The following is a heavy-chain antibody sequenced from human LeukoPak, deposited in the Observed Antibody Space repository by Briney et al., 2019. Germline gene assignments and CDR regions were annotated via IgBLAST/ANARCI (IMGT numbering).Heavy chain of an antibody. CDR2: IYPGDSNT. J-gene: IGHJ4*02. V-gene: IGHV5-51*01. CDR3: AIDPDYGGNSDFGC. D-gene: IGHD4-23*01. Sequence: GESLKTSCQGSGYSFTNYWIAWVRQMPGQGLEWMGIIYPGDSNTNYSPAFQGQVTISVDKSINTAYLQWSSLKASDTAMYYCAIDPDYGGNSDFGCWGQGTLVTVSS. CDR1: GYSFTNYW.